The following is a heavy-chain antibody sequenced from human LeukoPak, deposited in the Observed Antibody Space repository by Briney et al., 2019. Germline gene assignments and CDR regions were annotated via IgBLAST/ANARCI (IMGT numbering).Heavy chain of an antibody. V-gene: IGHV3-23*01. CDR3: VKELYYGGNSLGY. CDR1: GFTFSTND. CDR2: ISVIGGST. Sequence: PGGSLRLSCAASGFTFSTNDMSWVRQPPGKGLEWVSAISVIGGSTYYADSVKGRFTSSRDNSKNTLYLQMSSLRAEDTAVYYGVKELYYGGNSLGYWGQGTLVTVSS. D-gene: IGHD4-23*01. J-gene: IGHJ4*02.